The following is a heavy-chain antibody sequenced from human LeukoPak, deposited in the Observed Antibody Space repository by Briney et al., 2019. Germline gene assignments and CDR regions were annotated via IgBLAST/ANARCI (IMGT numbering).Heavy chain of an antibody. V-gene: IGHV3-53*01. J-gene: IGHJ4*02. CDR2: IYNGGGT. Sequence: GGSLSLSCAASGFTVSSNSMSWVRQAPGKGLEWGSIIYNGGGTYSAGSVKGRFTISRDNSKCSLYLQMNSLRAEYTAVYDCARARSTYYYGSGLDYWGQGTLVIVSA. CDR3: ARARSTYYYGSGLDY. D-gene: IGHD3-10*01. CDR1: GFTVSSNS.